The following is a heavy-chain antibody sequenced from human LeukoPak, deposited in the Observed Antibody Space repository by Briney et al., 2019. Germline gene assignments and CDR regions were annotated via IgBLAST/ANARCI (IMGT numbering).Heavy chain of an antibody. V-gene: IGHV4-39*01. CDR1: GGSISSSSYY. CDR2: IYYSGST. Sequence: PSETLSLTCTVSGGSISSSSYYWGWIRQPPGKGLEWIGSIYYSGSTYYNPSLKSRVTISVDTSENQFSLKLSSVTAADTAVYYCARLRAGYSSGWYEAWGQGTLVTVSS. J-gene: IGHJ5*02. D-gene: IGHD6-19*01. CDR3: ARLRAGYSSGWYEA.